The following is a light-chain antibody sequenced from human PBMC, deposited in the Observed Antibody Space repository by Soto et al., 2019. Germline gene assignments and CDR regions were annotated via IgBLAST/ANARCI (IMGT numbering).Light chain of an antibody. CDR2: ASS. J-gene: IGKJ3*01. V-gene: IGKV3-20*01. CDR3: QHYGTPPQG. CDR1: QGVSSSY. Sequence: EVVLTQSPGTLSLSPGERATLSCRASQGVSSSYLGWYQQKPGQANRLLFYASSSRATVIPDRFSGSCSREVFTLTISRLEPEDLAVYYCQHYGTPPQGFGPGTKVDIK.